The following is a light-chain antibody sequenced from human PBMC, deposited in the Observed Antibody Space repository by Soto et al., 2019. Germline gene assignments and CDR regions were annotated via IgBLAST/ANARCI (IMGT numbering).Light chain of an antibody. CDR3: QQHGQWPIT. V-gene: IGKV3D-15*01. J-gene: IGKJ5*01. Sequence: EIMLAHSPPTRSVCPPEGTRLXSTASQSVNSNYLAWYQQKPGQAPRLLIYGISKRATDIPDRFSGSGSGTEFTLTISSLQPEDFATYYCQQHGQWPITFGQGTRLEIK. CDR1: QSVNSN. CDR2: GIS.